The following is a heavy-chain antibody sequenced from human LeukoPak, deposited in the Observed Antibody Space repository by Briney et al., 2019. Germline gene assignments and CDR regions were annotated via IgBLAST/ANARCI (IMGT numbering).Heavy chain of an antibody. V-gene: IGHV4-31*03. CDR1: GGSISSGGYY. Sequence: SETLSLTCTVSGGSISSGGYYWSWIRQHPGEGLEWIGYIFYSGTTYYNPSLKSRITISVDTSKNQFSLKLSSVTAADTAVYYCARFTYDYVWGSYRYIDCWGQGALVTVSS. CDR2: IFYSGTT. D-gene: IGHD3-16*02. J-gene: IGHJ4*02. CDR3: ARFTYDYVWGSYRYIDC.